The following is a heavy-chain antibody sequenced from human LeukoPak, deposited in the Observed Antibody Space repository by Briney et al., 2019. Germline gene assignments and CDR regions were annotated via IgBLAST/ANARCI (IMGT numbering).Heavy chain of an antibody. CDR1: GGSISSYY. Sequence: SETLSLTCTVSGGSISSYYWSWIRQPPGKGLEWIGYIYYSGSTNYNPSLKSRVTISVDTPKNQFSLKLSSVTAADTAVYYCARGDSSGYYWFDPWGQGTLVTVSP. CDR3: ARGDSSGYYWFDP. V-gene: IGHV4-59*01. D-gene: IGHD3-22*01. J-gene: IGHJ5*02. CDR2: IYYSGST.